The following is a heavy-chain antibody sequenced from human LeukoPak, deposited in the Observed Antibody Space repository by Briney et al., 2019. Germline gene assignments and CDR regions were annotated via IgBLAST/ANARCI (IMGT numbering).Heavy chain of an antibody. J-gene: IGHJ4*02. D-gene: IGHD2-2*01. CDR2: IYYSGST. CDR3: ARRRGYCSSTSCSYYFDY. CDR1: GGSISSSSCY. V-gene: IGHV4-39*01. Sequence: KPSETLSLTCTVSGGSISSSSCYWGWIRQPPGKGLEWIGGIYYSGSTYYNPSLKSRVTISVDTSRNQFSLKLSSVTAADTAVYYCARRRGYCSSTSCSYYFDYWGQGTLVTVSS.